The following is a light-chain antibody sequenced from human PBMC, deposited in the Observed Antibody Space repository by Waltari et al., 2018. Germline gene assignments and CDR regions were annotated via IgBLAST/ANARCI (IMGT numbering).Light chain of an antibody. J-gene: IGLJ3*02. CDR3: QSYDNSLSSWV. CDR2: GST. V-gene: IGLV1-40*01. Sequence: QSVLPQPPSVSGTPGQSVTISCTGGSPNLGAGYDLTCYQQLRGAAPKVVIFGSTTRATGVTARFSASKSGTSASLAITGLQADDEADYYCQSYDNSLSSWVFGGGTKLTVL. CDR1: SPNLGAGYD.